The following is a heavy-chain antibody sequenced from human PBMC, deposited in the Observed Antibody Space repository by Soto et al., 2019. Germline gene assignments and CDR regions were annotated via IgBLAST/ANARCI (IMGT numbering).Heavy chain of an antibody. CDR2: ISAYNGNT. J-gene: IGHJ4*02. V-gene: IGHV1-18*01. CDR1: GYTFTSYG. D-gene: IGHD3-9*01. Sequence: ASVKVSCKASGYTFTSYGISWVRQAPGQGLEWMGWISAYNGNTIYAQKFQGRVTMTEDTSTDTAYMELSSLRSEDTAVYYCATQTNNVGPDYDILTGYSMYYFAYWGQGTLVTVSS. CDR3: ATQTNNVGPDYDILTGYSMYYFAY.